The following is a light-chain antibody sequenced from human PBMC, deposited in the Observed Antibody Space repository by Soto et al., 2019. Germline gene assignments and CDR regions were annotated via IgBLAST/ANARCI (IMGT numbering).Light chain of an antibody. Sequence: DIQLTQSASSLSASVGGRVTITSRASQSISSYLNWYKQKPGKAPKILSYAASSLQSGVPSRFSGSGSGTDFTLTISSLQPEDFETYYCQQSYSTLYTFGQGTKVYIK. CDR1: QSISSY. J-gene: IGKJ2*01. CDR2: AAS. V-gene: IGKV1-39*01. CDR3: QQSYSTLYT.